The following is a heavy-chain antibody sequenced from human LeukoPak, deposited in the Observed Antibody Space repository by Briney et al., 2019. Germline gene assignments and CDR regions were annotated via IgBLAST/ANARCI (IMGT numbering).Heavy chain of an antibody. V-gene: IGHV3-49*03. J-gene: IGHJ4*02. CDR2: IRSKAYGGTT. Sequence: GVLRLSCTASGFTFGDYAMSWFRQAPGKGLEWVGFIRSKAYGGTTEYAASVKGRFTISRDDSKSIAYLQMNSLKTEDTAVYYCTRDSGDYYDSSGYQYYFDYWGQGTLVTVS. CDR3: TRDSGDYYDSSGYQYYFDY. D-gene: IGHD3-22*01. CDR1: GFTFGDYA.